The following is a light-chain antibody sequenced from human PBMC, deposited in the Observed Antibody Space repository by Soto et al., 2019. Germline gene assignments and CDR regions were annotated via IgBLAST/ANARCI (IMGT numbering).Light chain of an antibody. J-gene: IGKJ1*01. Sequence: EIVLTQPPATLSLSPGERPTLSCRASQSVSSYLAWYQQKPGQAPXXLIYDASNRATGIPARFSGIGSGTDFPLTISSLDPEDAAFYDCQQRRNWWTFCQGTKVDNK. V-gene: IGKV3-11*01. CDR3: QQRRNWWT. CDR1: QSVSSY. CDR2: DAS.